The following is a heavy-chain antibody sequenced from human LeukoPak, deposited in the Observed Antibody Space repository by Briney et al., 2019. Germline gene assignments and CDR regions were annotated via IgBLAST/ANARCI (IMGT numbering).Heavy chain of an antibody. J-gene: IGHJ4*02. Sequence: SETLSLTCTASGGSISSYYWSWIRQPPGKGLEWIGYIYYSGSTNYNPSLKSRVTISVDTSKNQFSLKLSSVTAADTAVYYCASSRELVGANDYWGQGTLVTVSS. CDR1: GGSISSYY. V-gene: IGHV4-59*01. CDR2: IYYSGST. CDR3: ASSRELVGANDY. D-gene: IGHD1-26*01.